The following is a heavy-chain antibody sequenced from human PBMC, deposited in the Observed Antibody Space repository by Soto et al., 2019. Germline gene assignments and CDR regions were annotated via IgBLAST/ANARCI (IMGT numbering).Heavy chain of an antibody. Sequence: SETLSLTCTVSGGSISSGGYYWSWIRQHPGKGLEWIGYIYYSGSTYYNPSLKSRVTISVDTSKNQFSLKLSSVTAADTAVYYCARAIFDPNSYFDYWGQGTLVTVSS. D-gene: IGHD3-9*01. J-gene: IGHJ4*02. V-gene: IGHV4-31*03. CDR2: IYYSGST. CDR3: ARAIFDPNSYFDY. CDR1: GGSISSGGYY.